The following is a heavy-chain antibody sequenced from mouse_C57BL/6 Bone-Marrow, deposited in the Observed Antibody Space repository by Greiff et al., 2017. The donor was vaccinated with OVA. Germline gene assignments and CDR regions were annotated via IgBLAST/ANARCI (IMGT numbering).Heavy chain of an antibody. D-gene: IGHD2-5*01. V-gene: IGHV3-8*01. J-gene: IGHJ1*03. CDR1: GYSITSDY. CDR3: ASRSNYGWYFDV. CDR2: IRYSGST. Sequence: EVKLMESGPGLAKPSQTLSLTCSVTGYSITSDYWNWIRQFPGNKLEYMGYIRYSGSTYYNPSLKSRISINRDTSKNKYYLQLNSVTTEDTATYYCASRSNYGWYFDVWGTGTTVTVSS.